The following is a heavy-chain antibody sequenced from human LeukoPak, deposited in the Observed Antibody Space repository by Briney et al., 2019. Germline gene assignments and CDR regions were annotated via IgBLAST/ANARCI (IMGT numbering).Heavy chain of an antibody. CDR3: ARQLAVDAFDI. CDR1: GYTFTSYY. V-gene: IGHV1-46*03. CDR2: INPSGGST. Sequence: ASVKVSCKASGYTFTSYYMHWVRQAPGQGLEWMGIINPSGGSTSYAQKFQGRVTMTRDTSTSTVYMELSSLRSEDTAVYHCARQLAVDAFDIWGQGTMVTVSS. D-gene: IGHD6-6*01. J-gene: IGHJ3*02.